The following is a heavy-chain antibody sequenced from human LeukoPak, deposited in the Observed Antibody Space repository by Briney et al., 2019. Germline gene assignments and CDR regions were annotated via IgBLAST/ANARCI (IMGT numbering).Heavy chain of an antibody. CDR3: AKYMLGYDYYGMDV. V-gene: IGHV3-21*04. CDR1: GFTFSSYS. J-gene: IGHJ6*02. CDR2: ISGSSDYI. Sequence: PGGSLGLSCAASGFTFSSYSMNWVRQAPGKGLEWVSSISGSSDYIYYADSVKGRFTISRDNAKNSLYLQMSSLRAEDTAVYYCAKYMLGYDYYGMDVWGQGTTVTVSS. D-gene: IGHD3-16*01.